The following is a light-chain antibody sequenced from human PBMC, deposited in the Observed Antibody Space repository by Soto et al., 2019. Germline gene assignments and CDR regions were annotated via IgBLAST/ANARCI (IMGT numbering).Light chain of an antibody. CDR3: QQYYNCPLT. CDR1: PSFSSN. CDR2: GTS. J-gene: IGKJ4*02. Sequence: ELVMTQSPATLSVSPGEIATLSCRASPSFSSNVAWYQQKPGQAPRLLIYGTSTRVTGIPARFSGSGSGTEFTLTISSLRSEDFAVYYCQQYYNCPLTFGGGTKVEIK. V-gene: IGKV3-15*01.